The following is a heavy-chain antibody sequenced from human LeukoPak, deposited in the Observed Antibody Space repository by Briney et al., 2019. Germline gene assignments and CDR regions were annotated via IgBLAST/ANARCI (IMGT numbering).Heavy chain of an antibody. D-gene: IGHD3-22*01. J-gene: IGHJ4*02. CDR2: INPNSGGT. CDR3: ATTLNYDSSGYQAFDY. Sequence: ASVKVSCKASGYTFTGYYMHWVRQAPGQGLEWMGWINPNSGGTNYAQKFQGRVTMTRDTSISTAYMELSRLRSDDTAVYYCATTLNYDSSGYQAFDYWGQGTLVTVSS. CDR1: GYTFTGYY. V-gene: IGHV1-2*02.